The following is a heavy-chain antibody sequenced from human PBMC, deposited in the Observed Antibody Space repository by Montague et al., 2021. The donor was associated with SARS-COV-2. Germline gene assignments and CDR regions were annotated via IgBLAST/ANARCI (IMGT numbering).Heavy chain of an antibody. Sequence: SLRLSCAASGFTFSSYSMNWVRQAPGKGLEWVSGVGDGGWSTHYADSVKGRFTISRDNPRNTVYLQMNSLRAEDTAIYYRARPRVTVAVYDAFDIWGQGTVVTVSS. CDR1: GFTFSSYS. V-gene: IGHV3-23*01. CDR2: VGDGGWST. CDR3: ARPRVTVAVYDAFDI. D-gene: IGHD6-19*01. J-gene: IGHJ3*02.